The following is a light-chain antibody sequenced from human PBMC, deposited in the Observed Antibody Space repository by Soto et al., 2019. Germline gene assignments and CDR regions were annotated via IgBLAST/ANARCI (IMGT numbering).Light chain of an antibody. CDR2: DVS. CDR1: SSDVGGYNY. V-gene: IGLV2-14*01. CDR3: SSYTSSSTHVV. J-gene: IGLJ2*01. Sequence: QSALTQPASVSGSPGQSITISCTGTSSDVGGYNYVSWYQQHPGKAPKLMIYDVSNRHSGVSNRFSGSKSVNTASLTISGLQAEDEADYYCSSYTSSSTHVVFGGGTKLTVL.